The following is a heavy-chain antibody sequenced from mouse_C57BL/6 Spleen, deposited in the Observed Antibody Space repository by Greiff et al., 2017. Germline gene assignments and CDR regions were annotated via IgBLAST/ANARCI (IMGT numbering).Heavy chain of an antibody. CDR3: ARTTALAHLDY. CDR1: GYTFTSYW. J-gene: IGHJ4*01. D-gene: IGHD3-2*01. V-gene: IGHV1-64*01. CDR2: IHPNSGST. Sequence: QVQLQQPGAELVKPGASVKLSCKASGYTFTSYWMHWVKQRPGQGLEWIGMIHPNSGSTNYNEKFKSKATLTVDKSSSTAYMQLSSLTSEDSAVYYCARTTALAHLDYGGQGTSVTVSS.